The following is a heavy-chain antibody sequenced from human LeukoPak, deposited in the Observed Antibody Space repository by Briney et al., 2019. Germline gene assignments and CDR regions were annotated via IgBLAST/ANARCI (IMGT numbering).Heavy chain of an antibody. D-gene: IGHD3-16*02. J-gene: IGHJ4*02. Sequence: GGSLRLSCAASGFTFSSYGMNWVRQAPGKGLEWVSSISSSSSYIYYADSVKGRFTISRDNAKNSLYLQMNSLRAEDTAVYYCARAGIYDYVWGSYRYLFDYWGQGTLVTVSS. CDR1: GFTFSSYG. V-gene: IGHV3-21*01. CDR2: ISSSSSYI. CDR3: ARAGIYDYVWGSYRYLFDY.